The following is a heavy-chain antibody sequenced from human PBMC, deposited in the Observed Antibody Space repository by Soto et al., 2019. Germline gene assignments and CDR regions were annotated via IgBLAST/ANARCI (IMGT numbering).Heavy chain of an antibody. Sequence: EVQLVESGGDLVQPGESLRLSCAASGFTFSSNYMHWVRQAPGKGLVWVSFINSDGSRTNYADSVKGRFTISRDNAKNTLYLQMTGLRAEDTAVYYCASRGAVVPAASFDYWGQGTLVTVSS. CDR1: GFTFSSNY. CDR3: ASRGAVVPAASFDY. CDR2: INSDGSRT. J-gene: IGHJ4*02. D-gene: IGHD2-2*01. V-gene: IGHV3-74*01.